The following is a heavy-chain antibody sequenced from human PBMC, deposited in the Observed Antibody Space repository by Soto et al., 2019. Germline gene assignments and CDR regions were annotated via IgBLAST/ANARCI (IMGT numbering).Heavy chain of an antibody. D-gene: IGHD3-10*01. J-gene: IGHJ4*02. Sequence: QVQLQESGPGLVKPSETLSLTCTVSDGHINNYFWSWIRQSPGKGLEWIGYVYYSATTNYKPSLKYSHSLNSRVSISLDTATNPSSLRLTSLTTADTAVYSCATGRVDYGSEWWGQGTLVTVSS. V-gene: IGHV4-59*03. CDR1: DGHINNYF. CDR3: ATGRVDYGSEW. CDR2: VYYSATT.